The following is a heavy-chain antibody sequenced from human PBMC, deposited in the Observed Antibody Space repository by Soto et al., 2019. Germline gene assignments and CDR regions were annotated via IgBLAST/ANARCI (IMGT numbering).Heavy chain of an antibody. CDR2: ISSSSSYI. J-gene: IGHJ4*02. D-gene: IGHD2-15*01. CDR3: ASHVEDIVVVVAALFDY. Sequence: PGGSLRLSCAASGFTFSSYSMNWVRQAPGKGLEWVSSISSSSSYIYYADSVKGRFTISRDNAKNSLYLQMNSLRAEDTAVYYCASHVEDIVVVVAALFDYWGQGTLVTVSS. CDR1: GFTFSSYS. V-gene: IGHV3-21*01.